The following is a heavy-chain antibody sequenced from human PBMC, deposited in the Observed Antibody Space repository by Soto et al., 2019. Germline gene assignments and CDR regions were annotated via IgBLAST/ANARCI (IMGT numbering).Heavy chain of an antibody. J-gene: IGHJ6*02. Sequence: SETLSLTCAVSGGSISSGGYSWSWIRQPPGKGLEWIGYIQHGGSTYYNPSLKSRVTISVDTSKNQFSLKLSSVTAADTAVYYCARVRDGYNWEYYYYYYGMDVWGQGTTVTVSS. CDR1: GGSISSGGYS. D-gene: IGHD5-12*01. CDR2: IQHGGST. CDR3: ARVRDGYNWEYYYYYYGMDV. V-gene: IGHV4-30-2*01.